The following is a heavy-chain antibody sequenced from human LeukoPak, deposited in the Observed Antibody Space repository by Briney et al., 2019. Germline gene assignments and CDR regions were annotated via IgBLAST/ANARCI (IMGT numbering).Heavy chain of an antibody. Sequence: GGSLRLSCAASGFTFSSYAMSWVRQAPGKGLEWVSAISGSGGSTYYADSVKGRFTISRDNSKSTLYLQMNSLRAEDTAVYYCATSVRDYDLGNAFDIWGQGTMVTVSS. CDR1: GFTFSSYA. CDR2: ISGSGGST. D-gene: IGHD5-12*01. V-gene: IGHV3-23*01. J-gene: IGHJ3*02. CDR3: ATSVRDYDLGNAFDI.